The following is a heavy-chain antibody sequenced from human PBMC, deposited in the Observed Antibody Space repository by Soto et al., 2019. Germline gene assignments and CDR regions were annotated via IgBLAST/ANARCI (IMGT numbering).Heavy chain of an antibody. D-gene: IGHD2-2*01. V-gene: IGHV5-10-1*01. CDR2: IDPSDSYT. CDR1: GYIFTSYW. J-gene: IGHJ6*02. CDR3: ARRRVVPAAKYYYYYGMDV. Sequence: PVESLKISCKGSGYIFTSYWISWVLEMPVKGLEWMGRIDPSDSYTNYSPSFQGHVTISADKSISTAYLQWSSLKASDTAMYYCARRRVVPAAKYYYYYGMDVWGQGTTVTVSS.